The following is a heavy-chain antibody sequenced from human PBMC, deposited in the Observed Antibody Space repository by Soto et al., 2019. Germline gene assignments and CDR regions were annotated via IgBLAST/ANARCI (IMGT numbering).Heavy chain of an antibody. CDR1: GGTFSSYA. CDR3: AKYSEAGYSSGWYDY. V-gene: IGHV1-69*13. CDR2: IIPIFGTA. Sequence: GASVKVSCKASGGTFSSYAISWVRQAPGQGLEWMGGIIPIFGTANYAQKFQGRVTITADESTSTAYMELSSLRSEDTAVYYCAKYSEAGYSSGWYDYWGQGTLVTVSS. D-gene: IGHD6-19*01. J-gene: IGHJ4*02.